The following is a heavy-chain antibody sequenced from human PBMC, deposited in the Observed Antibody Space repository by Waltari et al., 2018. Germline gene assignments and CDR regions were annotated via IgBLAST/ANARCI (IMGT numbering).Heavy chain of an antibody. CDR2: ISSGSSYI. V-gene: IGHV3-21*01. D-gene: IGHD2-15*01. Sequence: EVQLVGSGGGLVKPGGSLRLSCAASGFTFSSYTMNWFRQAPGKGLECVSSISSGSSYIYYADSVKGRFTISRDNAKNSLYLQMNSLRVEDTAVYYCAREWGVMVGTAGFYFDYWGQGALVTVSS. CDR3: AREWGVMVGTAGFYFDY. J-gene: IGHJ4*02. CDR1: GFTFSSYT.